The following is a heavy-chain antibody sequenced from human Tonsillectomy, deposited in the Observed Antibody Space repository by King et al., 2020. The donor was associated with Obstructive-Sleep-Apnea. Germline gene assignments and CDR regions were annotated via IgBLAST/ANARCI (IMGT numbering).Heavy chain of an antibody. D-gene: IGHD3-22*01. CDR3: ARRVDLYSYTPIDS. CDR2: IYSGGNT. CDR1: GFTVTRNY. J-gene: IGHJ4*02. Sequence: VQLVESGGGLVQPGGSLRLSCAASGFTVTRNYMNWVRQAPGKGLEWVSTIYSGGNTFYAASVKDRFTISRDYSKNTVSLQMNSLRAEDTAVYYCARRVDLYSYTPIDSWGQGTLGTVSS. V-gene: IGHV3-66*01.